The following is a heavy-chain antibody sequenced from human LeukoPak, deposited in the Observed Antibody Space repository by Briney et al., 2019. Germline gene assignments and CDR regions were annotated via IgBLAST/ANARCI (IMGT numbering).Heavy chain of an antibody. CDR2: INWNGGST. V-gene: IGHV3-20*04. D-gene: IGHD4-17*01. CDR3: ARDGYGDYGIGFDY. J-gene: IGHJ4*02. CDR1: GFTFDDYG. Sequence: GGSLRLSCAASGFTFDDYGMSWVRHAPGKGLEWVSGINWNGGSTGYADSVKGRFTISRDNAKNSLYLQMNSLRAEDTALYYCARDGYGDYGIGFDYWGQGTLVTVSS.